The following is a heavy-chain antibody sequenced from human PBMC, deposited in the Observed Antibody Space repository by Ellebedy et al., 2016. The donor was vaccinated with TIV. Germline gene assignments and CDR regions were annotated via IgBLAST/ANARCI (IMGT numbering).Heavy chain of an antibody. J-gene: IGHJ4*02. CDR2: ISGSGGST. CDR3: AKGTPVHFDY. CDR1: GFTFSSYA. V-gene: IGHV3-23*01. Sequence: GESLKISCAASGFTFSSYAMSWVRQAPGKGLEWVSAISGSGGSTYYADSVKGRFTISRDNSKNTLYLQMNSLRAEDTAVYYCAKGTPVHFDYWGQGTLVTVSS.